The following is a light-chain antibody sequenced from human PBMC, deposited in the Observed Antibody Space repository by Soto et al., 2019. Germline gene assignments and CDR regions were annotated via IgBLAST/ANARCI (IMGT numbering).Light chain of an antibody. Sequence: QSVLTQPRSVSGSPGQSVTISCTGTSSDVGGYNYVSWYQQHPGKAPKVMIYDVSKRPSGAPDRFSGSKSGNTASLTISGLQAEDEADYYCCSYAGSPYVFGTGTKLTVL. CDR1: SSDVGGYNY. CDR2: DVS. J-gene: IGLJ1*01. V-gene: IGLV2-11*01. CDR3: CSYAGSPYV.